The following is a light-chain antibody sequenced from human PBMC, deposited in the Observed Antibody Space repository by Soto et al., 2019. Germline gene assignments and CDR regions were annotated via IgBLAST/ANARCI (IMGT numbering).Light chain of an antibody. CDR2: WAS. CDR1: QSVLYSSNNKNY. CDR3: QQYYSTPLT. Sequence: DIWITDLPGSRGAPMSHRLTINPNYRQSVLYSSNNKNYLAWDQQKPGQPPKLLIYWASTRESGVPDRFSGSGSGTDFTLTISSLQAEDVPVYYCQQYYSTPLTCGQGTQVDIK. V-gene: IGKV4-1*01. J-gene: IGKJ1*01.